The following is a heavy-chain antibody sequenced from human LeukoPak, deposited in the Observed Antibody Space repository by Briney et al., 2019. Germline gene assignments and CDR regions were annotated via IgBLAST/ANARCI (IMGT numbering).Heavy chain of an antibody. D-gene: IGHD2/OR15-2a*01. CDR2: INTDASII. V-gene: IGHV3-74*01. Sequence: GGSLRLSCVASGFTFCTKWMHWVRQAPGKGLEWVSRINTDASIINYADSVKGRFTISRDNARNTVYLQMNSLRVEDTAVYYCVRDLEIVTTPAGITPGDDCDYWGQGALVTVSA. J-gene: IGHJ4*02. CDR1: GFTFCTKW. CDR3: VRDLEIVTTPAGITPGDDCDY.